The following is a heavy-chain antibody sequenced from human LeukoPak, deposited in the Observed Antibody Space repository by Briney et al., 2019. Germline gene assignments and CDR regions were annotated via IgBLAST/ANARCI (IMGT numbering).Heavy chain of an antibody. Sequence: PSETLSLTCAVYGGSFSGYYWSWIRQPPGKGLEWIGEINHSGSTNYNPSLKSRVTISVDTSKNQFSLKLSSVTAADTAVYYCGGFSYYYYGMDVWGQGTTVTVSS. CDR1: GGSFSGYY. CDR2: INHSGST. V-gene: IGHV4-34*01. D-gene: IGHD3-10*01. J-gene: IGHJ6*02. CDR3: GGFSYYYYGMDV.